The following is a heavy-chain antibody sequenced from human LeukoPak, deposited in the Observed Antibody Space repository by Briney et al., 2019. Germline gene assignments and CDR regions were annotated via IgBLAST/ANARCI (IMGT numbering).Heavy chain of an antibody. D-gene: IGHD3-22*01. CDR2: ISSSSSYT. V-gene: IGHV3-11*06. J-gene: IGHJ4*02. Sequence: GGSLRLSCAASGFTFSDYYMSWLRQAPGKGLEWVSYISSSSSYTNYADSVKGRFTISRDNAKNSLYLQMNSLRAEDTAVYYCASETYYDSSGYYYWGQGTLVTVSS. CDR3: ASETYYDSSGYYY. CDR1: GFTFSDYY.